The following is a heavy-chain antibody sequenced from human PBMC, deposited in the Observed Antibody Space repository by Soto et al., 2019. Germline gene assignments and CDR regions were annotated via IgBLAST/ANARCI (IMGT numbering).Heavy chain of an antibody. D-gene: IGHD3-10*01. Sequence: QVQVVQSGAEEKKPGASVKVSCRASGYTFTNYAIHWVCQAPGQRLEWMGWISPGNGNTKYSQKFQGRVTITGDTSASTAYMERSRLRSEDTAVYYCARRGDGMDVWGQGTTVTGSS. V-gene: IGHV1-3*05. CDR1: GYTFTNYA. CDR2: ISPGNGNT. J-gene: IGHJ6*02. CDR3: ARRGDGMDV.